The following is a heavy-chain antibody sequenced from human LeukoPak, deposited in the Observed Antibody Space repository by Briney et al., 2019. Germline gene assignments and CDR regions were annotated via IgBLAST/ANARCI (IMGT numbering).Heavy chain of an antibody. D-gene: IGHD3-22*01. CDR1: GGSISSGSYY. V-gene: IGHV4-61*02. J-gene: IGHJ6*02. CDR3: ARNYYDSSVDYYGMDV. Sequence: SQTLSLTCTVSGGSISSGSYYWSWIRQPAGKGLEWIGRIYTSGSTNYNPSLKSRVTISVDTSKNQFSLELSSVTAADTAVYYCARNYYDSSVDYYGMDVWGQGTTVTVSS. CDR2: IYTSGST.